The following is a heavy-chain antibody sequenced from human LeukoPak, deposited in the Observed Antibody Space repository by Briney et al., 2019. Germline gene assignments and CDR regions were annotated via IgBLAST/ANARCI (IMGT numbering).Heavy chain of an antibody. J-gene: IGHJ4*02. CDR3: ARGEAYDFWSGFREYRPLFDY. V-gene: IGHV3-21*01. CDR2: ISSSSSYI. Sequence: GGSLRLSCAASGFTFDDYAMHWVRQAPGKGLEWVSSISSSSSYIYYADSVKGRFTISRDNAKNSLYLRMNSLRAEDTAVYYCARGEAYDFWSGFREYRPLFDYWGQGTLVTVSS. CDR1: GFTFDDYA. D-gene: IGHD3-3*01.